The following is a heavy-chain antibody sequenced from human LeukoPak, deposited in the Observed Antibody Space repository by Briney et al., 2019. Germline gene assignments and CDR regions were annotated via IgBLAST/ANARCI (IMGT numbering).Heavy chain of an antibody. D-gene: IGHD3-22*01. J-gene: IGHJ4*02. CDR3: ARGYYDSSGYFTFDY. V-gene: IGHV3-66*01. CDR2: IYSGGST. CDR1: GFTVSSNY. Sequence: SGGSLRLSCAASGFTVSSNYMSWVRQAPGKGLEWVSVIYSGGSTYYADSVKGRFTISRDNSKNTLYLQMNSLRAEDTAVYYCARGYYDSSGYFTFDYWGQGTLVTVSS.